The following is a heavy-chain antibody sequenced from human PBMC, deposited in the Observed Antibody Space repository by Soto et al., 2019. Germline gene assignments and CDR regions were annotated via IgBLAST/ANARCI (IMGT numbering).Heavy chain of an antibody. V-gene: IGHV4-30-4*01. CDR1: GGSISSGDYY. CDR3: ARDPIVGATIGAFDI. Sequence: SETLTLTCTVSGGSISSGDYYWSWIRQPPGKGLEWIGYIYYSGSTHYNPSLKSRVTISVDTSKNQFSLKLSSVTAADTAVYYCARDPIVGATIGAFDIWGQGTMVT. D-gene: IGHD1-26*01. J-gene: IGHJ3*02. CDR2: IYYSGST.